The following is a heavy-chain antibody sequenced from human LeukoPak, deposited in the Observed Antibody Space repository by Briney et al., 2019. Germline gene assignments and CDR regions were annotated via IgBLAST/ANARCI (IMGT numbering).Heavy chain of an antibody. Sequence: SDTLSLTCAVYGGSFSGYYWSWIRQPPGKGLEWIGEMNHSGSTYYNPSLQSRVTISIDASKNQFSLKLRFVTAADTAVYYCARVRCSGGSCPYYYYYYYMDVWGKGTTVTVSS. CDR2: MNHSGST. D-gene: IGHD2-15*01. J-gene: IGHJ6*03. CDR3: ARVRCSGGSCPYYYYYYYMDV. V-gene: IGHV4-34*01. CDR1: GGSFSGYY.